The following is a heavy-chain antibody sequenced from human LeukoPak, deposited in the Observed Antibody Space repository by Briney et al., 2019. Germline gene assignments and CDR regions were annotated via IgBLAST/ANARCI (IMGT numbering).Heavy chain of an antibody. CDR3: ARERSPSSIAARSIAYYFDY. J-gene: IGHJ4*02. V-gene: IGHV1-46*01. D-gene: IGHD6-6*01. CDR1: GYTFTSYY. Sequence: VASVKVSCKASGYTFTSYYMHWVRQAPGQGLEWMGIINPSGGSTSYAQKFQGRVTMTRDMSTSTVYMELSSLRSEDTAVYYCARERSPSSIAARSIAYYFDYWGQGTLVTVFS. CDR2: INPSGGST.